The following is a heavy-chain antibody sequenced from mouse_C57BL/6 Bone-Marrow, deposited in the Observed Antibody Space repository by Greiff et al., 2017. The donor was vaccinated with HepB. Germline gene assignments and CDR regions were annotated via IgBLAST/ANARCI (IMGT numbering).Heavy chain of an antibody. CDR3: TYYGSSSR. Sequence: VQLKESGAELVRPGASVKLSCTASGFNIKDDYMHWVKQRPEQGLEWIGWIDPENGDTEYASKFQGKATITADTSSNTAYLQLSSLTSEDTAVYYCTYYGSSSRWGQGTTLTVSS. V-gene: IGHV14-4*01. J-gene: IGHJ2*01. D-gene: IGHD1-1*01. CDR2: IDPENGDT. CDR1: GFNIKDDY.